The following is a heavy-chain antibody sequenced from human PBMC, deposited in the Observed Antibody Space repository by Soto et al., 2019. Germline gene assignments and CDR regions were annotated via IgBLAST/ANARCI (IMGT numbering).Heavy chain of an antibody. CDR2: MFYSGAT. Sequence: SETLSLTCTVSGGSISDISYCWGWIRQPPGKGLQWIGCMFYSGATYYNPSLKNRVTLSVDTSNNEFSLKLVSVTAPETAVYYCARHKSGSDWLDPWGQGTLVTVSS. CDR1: GGSISDISYC. CDR3: ARHKSGSDWLDP. V-gene: IGHV4-39*01. J-gene: IGHJ5*02. D-gene: IGHD2-15*01.